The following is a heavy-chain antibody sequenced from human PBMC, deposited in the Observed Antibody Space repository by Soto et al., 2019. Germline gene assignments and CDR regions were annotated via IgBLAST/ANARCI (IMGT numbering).Heavy chain of an antibody. V-gene: IGHV1-18*01. CDR1: GYTFTSYG. Sequence: QVQLVQSGAEVKKPGASVKVSCTASGYTFTSYGISWVRQAPGQGLEWMGWISAYNGNTNYAQKLQGRVTRNTDTSTSTAYMELRSLRSDDTAVYSCASDRGTIVGVVNLWYSELWGRGTLVTVSS. CDR2: ISAYNGNT. J-gene: IGHJ2*01. CDR3: ASDRGTIVGVVNLWYSEL. D-gene: IGHD3-3*01.